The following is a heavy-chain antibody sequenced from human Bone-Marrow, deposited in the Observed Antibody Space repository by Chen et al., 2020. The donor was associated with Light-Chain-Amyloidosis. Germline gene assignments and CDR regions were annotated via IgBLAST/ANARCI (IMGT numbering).Heavy chain of an antibody. D-gene: IGHD1-26*01. CDR3: ARDSVELRALDI. J-gene: IGHJ3*02. CDR2: ISSDGSNK. Sequence: QVQLVESGGGVVQPGRSLRLSCAASGFTFSSDAMHWVRQASGKGIEWVAVISSDGSNKYYADSVKGRVTIARDNSKNTLYLQTNSLRAEDTAVYYCARDSVELRALDIWGQGTMVTVSS. V-gene: IGHV3-30*16. CDR1: GFTFSSDA.